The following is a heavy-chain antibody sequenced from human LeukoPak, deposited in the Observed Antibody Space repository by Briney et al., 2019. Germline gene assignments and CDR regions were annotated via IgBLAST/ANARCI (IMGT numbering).Heavy chain of an antibody. CDR1: GFALSTYS. CDR3: ARNPVAGRYYFDS. Sequence: GGSLRLSCAASGFALSTYSMNWVRQAPGKGLQWVSYISSSSTTIFYADSVKGRFTISRDNANNSLFLQMNSLRDEDTAVYYCARNPVAGRYYFDSWGQGTLVTVSS. CDR2: ISSSSTTI. D-gene: IGHD6-19*01. J-gene: IGHJ4*02. V-gene: IGHV3-48*02.